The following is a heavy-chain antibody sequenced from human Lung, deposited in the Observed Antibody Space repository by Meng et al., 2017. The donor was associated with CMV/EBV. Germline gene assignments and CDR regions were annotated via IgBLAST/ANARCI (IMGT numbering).Heavy chain of an antibody. CDR1: EFTFSSYR. CDR2: ISSTSAYI. Sequence: GGSLRLXCAAFEFTFSSYRMNWVRQAPGKGLEWVSFISSTSAYIDYADSVKGRFTISRDNARNSLFLQMNSLRAEDTAVYYCARDIRGSDYYYGMDVWGQGNXVNGAS. CDR3: ARDIRGSDYYYGMDV. J-gene: IGHJ6*01. D-gene: IGHD3-10*01. V-gene: IGHV3-21*01.